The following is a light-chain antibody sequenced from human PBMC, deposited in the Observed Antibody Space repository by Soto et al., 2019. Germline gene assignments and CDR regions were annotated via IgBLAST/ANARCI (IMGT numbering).Light chain of an antibody. CDR3: QQSGDAQWT. J-gene: IGKJ1*01. CDR2: AAS. CDR1: QTVQFNY. V-gene: IGKV3-20*01. Sequence: EKGLRLDPGTLCLSPGERATLSCKASQTVQFNYVAWYQQKPGQAPRLLINAASNRATGIPDRFSGSGSGIDFTHTISSLEPEYFAVYYCQQSGDAQWTFGQGTKVDIK.